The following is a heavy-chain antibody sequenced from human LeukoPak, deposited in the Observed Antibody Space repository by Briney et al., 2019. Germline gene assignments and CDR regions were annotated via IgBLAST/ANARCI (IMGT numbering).Heavy chain of an antibody. J-gene: IGHJ4*02. CDR2: IKEDGSEK. D-gene: IGHD4-11*01. Sequence: PGGSLRLSCAASGLTFSSYWMSWVRQAPGKGLEWVANIKEDGSEKYYVDSVKGRFTISRDNAKNSLYLQMNSLRAEDTAVYYCARDHGYSNYDWGQGTLVTVSS. CDR3: ARDHGYSNYD. CDR1: GLTFSSYW. V-gene: IGHV3-7*01.